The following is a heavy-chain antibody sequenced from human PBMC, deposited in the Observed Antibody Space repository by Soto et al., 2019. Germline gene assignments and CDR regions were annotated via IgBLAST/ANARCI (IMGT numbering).Heavy chain of an antibody. CDR3: AKTPGSIWGSYRPLGYYYYGMDV. J-gene: IGHJ6*02. D-gene: IGHD3-16*02. V-gene: IGHV3-23*01. CDR1: GFTFSSYA. CDR2: ISGSGGST. Sequence: GGSLRLSCAASGFTFSSYAMSWVRQAPGKGLEWVSAISGSGGSTYYADSVKGRFTISRDNSKNTLYLQMNSLRAEDTAVYYCAKTPGSIWGSYRPLGYYYYGMDVWGQGTTVTVSS.